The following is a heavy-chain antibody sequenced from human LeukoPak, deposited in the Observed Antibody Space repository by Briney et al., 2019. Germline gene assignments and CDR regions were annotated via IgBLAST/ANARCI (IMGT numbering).Heavy chain of an antibody. CDR1: GGSISSYY. CDR2: IYYSGST. CDR3: ARALFDPTNTVTTFTHYYYYYGMDV. Sequence: SETLSLTCTVSGGSISSYYWSWIRQPPGKGLEWIGYIYYSGSTNYNPSLKSRVTISVDTSKNQFSLKLSPVTAADTAVYYCARALFDPTNTVTTFTHYYYYYGMDVWGQGTTVTVSS. J-gene: IGHJ6*02. D-gene: IGHD4-17*01. V-gene: IGHV4-59*01.